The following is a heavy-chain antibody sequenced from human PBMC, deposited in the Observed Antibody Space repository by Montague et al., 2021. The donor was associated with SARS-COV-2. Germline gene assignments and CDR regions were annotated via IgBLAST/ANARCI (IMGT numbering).Heavy chain of an antibody. Sequence: SETLSLTCTVSGGSISSYYWSWIRQPPGKGLEWIGYIHYSGSTNYNPSLKSRVTISVDTSKNQFSLKLSSVTAADTAVYYCARARRGSGSGSYFDILVNWFDPWGQGTLVTVSS. CDR3: ARARRGSGSGSYFDILVNWFDP. J-gene: IGHJ5*02. CDR2: IHYSGST. CDR1: GGSISSYY. V-gene: IGHV4-59*12. D-gene: IGHD3-10*01.